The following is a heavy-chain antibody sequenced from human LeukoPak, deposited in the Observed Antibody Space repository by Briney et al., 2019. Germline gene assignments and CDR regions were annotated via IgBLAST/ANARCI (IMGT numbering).Heavy chain of an antibody. J-gene: IGHJ4*02. CDR3: ARDGPPTMVVRLYYFDY. Sequence: ASVKVSCKASGYTFTSYGISWVRQAPGQGLERMGWISAYNGNTNYAQKLQGRVTMTTDTSTSTAYMELRSLRSDDTAVYYCARDGPPTMVVRLYYFDYWGQGTLVTVSS. D-gene: IGHD2-21*01. CDR1: GYTFTSYG. CDR2: ISAYNGNT. V-gene: IGHV1-18*01.